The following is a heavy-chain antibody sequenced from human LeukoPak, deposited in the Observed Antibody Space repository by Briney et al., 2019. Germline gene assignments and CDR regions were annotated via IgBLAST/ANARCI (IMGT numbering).Heavy chain of an antibody. CDR1: GFTFSSYS. J-gene: IGHJ3*02. Sequence: PGGSLRLSCAASGFTFSSYSMNWVRQAPGKGLEWVSSISSSSSYIYCADSVKGRFTISRDNAKNSLYLQMNSLRAEDTAVYYCAREGDDAFDIWGQGTMVTVSS. CDR2: ISSSSSYI. V-gene: IGHV3-21*01. CDR3: AREGDDAFDI.